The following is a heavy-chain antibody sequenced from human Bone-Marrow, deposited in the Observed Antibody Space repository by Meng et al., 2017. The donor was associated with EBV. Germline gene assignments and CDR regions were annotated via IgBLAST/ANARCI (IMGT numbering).Heavy chain of an antibody. V-gene: IGHV3-30-3*01. CDR1: GFNFNAYA. CDR2: ISYDGSNQ. D-gene: IGHD6-13*01. CDR3: ALRVWGSLDY. Sequence: QVHLVESXXGVVQPGXSLRLSCAASGFNFNAYAMHWFRQAPGKGPEWVAVISYDGSNQYYADSVKGRFTISRDNSKNTLYLQMNSLRAEDTAVYYCALRVWGSLDYWGQGTLVTVSS. J-gene: IGHJ4*02.